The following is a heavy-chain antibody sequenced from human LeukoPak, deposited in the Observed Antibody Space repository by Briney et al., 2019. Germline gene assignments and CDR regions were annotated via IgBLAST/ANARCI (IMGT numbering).Heavy chain of an antibody. Sequence: GGTLRLSCAVSGFTFSSYGMHWVRQAPGKGLEWVAFIRYDGSNTYYADSVKGRFTISRDNSKNTLYLQMDTLRAEDTAVYYCAKDRFGELLYDYWGQGTLVTVSS. CDR3: AKDRFGELLYDY. CDR2: IRYDGSNT. D-gene: IGHD3-10*01. J-gene: IGHJ4*02. CDR1: GFTFSSYG. V-gene: IGHV3-30*02.